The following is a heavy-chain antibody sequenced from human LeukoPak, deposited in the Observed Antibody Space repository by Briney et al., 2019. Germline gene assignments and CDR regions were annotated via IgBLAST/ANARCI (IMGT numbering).Heavy chain of an antibody. CDR2: IYYSGNT. Sequence: SETLSFTCIVSGGSISRSNYYWGWIRQSPGKGLEWIGSIYYSGNTYYNPSLKSRVTISVDTSKNQFSQKLSSVTAADTAVYYCARGDYYYDSTDLGAFDIWGQGRIATVSS. D-gene: IGHD3-22*01. V-gene: IGHV4-39*01. CDR3: ARGDYYYDSTDLGAFDI. J-gene: IGHJ3*02. CDR1: GGSISRSNYY.